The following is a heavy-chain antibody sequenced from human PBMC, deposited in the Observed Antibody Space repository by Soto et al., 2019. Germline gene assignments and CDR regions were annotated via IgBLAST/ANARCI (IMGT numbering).Heavy chain of an antibody. Sequence: PGGSLRLSCAASGFTFSSYAMSWVRQAPGKGLEWVSAISGSGGSTYYADSVKGRFTISRDNSKNTLYLQMNSLRAEDTAVYYCANGLRYFDWSARGFDYWGQGTLVTVS. J-gene: IGHJ4*02. CDR2: ISGSGGST. CDR3: ANGLRYFDWSARGFDY. CDR1: GFTFSSYA. V-gene: IGHV3-23*01. D-gene: IGHD3-9*01.